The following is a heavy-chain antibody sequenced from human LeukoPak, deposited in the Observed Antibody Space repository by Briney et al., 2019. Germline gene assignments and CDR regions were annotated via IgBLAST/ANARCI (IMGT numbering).Heavy chain of an antibody. Sequence: SETLSLTCTVSGGSISSYYWSWIRQSPGKGLEWIGHISYTGSTNYNPSLKSRVTISLDTSKNRFSLKLSSVTTADTAVYYCAGTSYSSGWPNWFDPWGQGTLVTVSS. D-gene: IGHD6-19*01. CDR2: ISYTGST. J-gene: IGHJ5*02. CDR3: AGTSYSSGWPNWFDP. V-gene: IGHV4-59*08. CDR1: GGSISSYY.